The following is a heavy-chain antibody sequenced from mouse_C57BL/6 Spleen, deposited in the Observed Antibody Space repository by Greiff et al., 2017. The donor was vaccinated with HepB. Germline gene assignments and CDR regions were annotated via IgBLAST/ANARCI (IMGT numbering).Heavy chain of an antibody. CDR2: IHPNSGST. Sequence: VQLQQPGAELVKPGASVKLSCKASGYTFTSYWMHWVKQRPGQGLEWIGMIHPNSGSTNYNEKFKSKATLTVDKSSSTAYMQLSSLTSEDSAVYYCARRAYDSRFDYWGQGTTLTVSS. V-gene: IGHV1-64*01. J-gene: IGHJ2*01. CDR1: GYTFTSYW. CDR3: ARRAYDSRFDY. D-gene: IGHD2-4*01.